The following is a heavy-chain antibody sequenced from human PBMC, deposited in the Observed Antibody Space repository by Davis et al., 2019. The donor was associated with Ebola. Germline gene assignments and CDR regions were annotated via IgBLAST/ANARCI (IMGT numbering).Heavy chain of an antibody. V-gene: IGHV1-18*04. CDR2: INPHNGNT. Sequence: AASVKVSCKASGYTFTNYGITWVRQAPGQGLEWMGWINPHNGNTNYAQNVQGRVTMTTDTSTSTAYMEVGILRSDDTAVYYWARAQVPTTSDHRGQGTLVTVSS. D-gene: IGHD1-1*01. J-gene: IGHJ4*02. CDR3: ARAQVPTTSDH. CDR1: GYTFTNYG.